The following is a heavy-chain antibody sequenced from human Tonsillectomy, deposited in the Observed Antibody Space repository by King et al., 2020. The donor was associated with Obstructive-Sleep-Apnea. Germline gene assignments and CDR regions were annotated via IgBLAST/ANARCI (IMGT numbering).Heavy chain of an antibody. CDR3: AKDLSEKYFQL. J-gene: IGHJ1*01. V-gene: IGHV3-23*04. CDR1: GLSFSNYA. CDR2: IIGSGAST. Sequence: VQLVESGGGLVQPGGSLRLSCAASGLSFSNYAMNWVRQAPGKGLEWVSAIIGSGASTNYADSWKGRFTISRDNSKNTLYWQMNSLRAEDTAVYFCAKDLSEKYFQLWGQGTLVTVS.